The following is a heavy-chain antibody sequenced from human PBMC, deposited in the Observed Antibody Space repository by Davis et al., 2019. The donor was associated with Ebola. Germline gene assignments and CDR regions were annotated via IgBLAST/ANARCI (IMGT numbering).Heavy chain of an antibody. CDR2: ISPSGYST. D-gene: IGHD6-19*01. CDR3: AKSTTVAGVLDY. J-gene: IGHJ4*02. Sequence: GESLKISCAGSGFTFSAYSMNWVRQAPGKGLEWVSSISPSGYSTYYADSVKGRFTISRDNSKSTLSLQMNSLRAEDTAIYYCAKSTTVAGVLDYWGQGTLVTVSS. V-gene: IGHV3-23*01. CDR1: GFTFSAYS.